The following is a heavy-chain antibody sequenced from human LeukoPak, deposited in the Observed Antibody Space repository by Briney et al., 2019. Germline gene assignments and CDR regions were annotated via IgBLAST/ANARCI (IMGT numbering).Heavy chain of an antibody. V-gene: IGHV3-23*01. CDR2: ISGSGGST. D-gene: IGHD6-25*01. CDR1: GFTFSSYA. CDR3: AKVLQGSSAYFDY. Sequence: GGSLRLSCAASGFTFSSYAMSWVRQAPGKGLEWASAISGSGGSTYYADSVKGRFTISRDNSKNTLYLQMNSLRAEDTAVYYCAKVLQGSSAYFDYWGQGTLVTVSS. J-gene: IGHJ4*02.